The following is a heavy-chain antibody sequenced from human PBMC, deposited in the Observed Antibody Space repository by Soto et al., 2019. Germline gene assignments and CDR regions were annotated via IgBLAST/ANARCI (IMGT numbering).Heavy chain of an antibody. J-gene: IGHJ4*02. CDR2: IVVGSGNT. CDR1: GFTFTSSA. Sequence: ASVKVSCKASGFTFTSSAVQWVRQARGQRLEWIGWIVVGSGNTNYAQKFQERVTITRDMSTSTAYMELSSLRSEDTAVYYCAAYDFWSGYYDYWGQGTLVTVSS. D-gene: IGHD3-3*01. CDR3: AAYDFWSGYYDY. V-gene: IGHV1-58*01.